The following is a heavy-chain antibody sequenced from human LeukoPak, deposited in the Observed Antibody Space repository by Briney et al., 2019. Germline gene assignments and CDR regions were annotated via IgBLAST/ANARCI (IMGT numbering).Heavy chain of an antibody. CDR2: ITPNLAIT. D-gene: IGHD2-2*01. Sequence: SVKVSCKASGGTFSSYSIGWVRQAPGQGPEWLGRITPNLAITDYAQKFRGRVTLTADKSTSTVYMELGSLTSEDTAAYYCARDSALRCSSTSCYFDYWGQGTLVTVSS. CDR1: GGTFSSYS. V-gene: IGHV1-69*04. CDR3: ARDSALRCSSTSCYFDY. J-gene: IGHJ4*02.